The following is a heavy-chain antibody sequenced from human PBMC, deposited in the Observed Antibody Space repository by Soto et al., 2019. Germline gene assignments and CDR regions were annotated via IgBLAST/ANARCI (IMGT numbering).Heavy chain of an antibody. CDR1: GGSFSGYY. CDR2: INHSGST. CDR3: ARRRIVGATRSFDY. J-gene: IGHJ4*02. D-gene: IGHD1-26*01. V-gene: IGHV4-34*01. Sequence: PSETMSLTCAVYGGSFSGYYWSWIRQPPGKGLEWIGEINHSGSTNYNPSLKSRVTLSVDTSKNQFSLKLSSVTAADTAVYYCARRRIVGATRSFDYWGQGTLVTVSS.